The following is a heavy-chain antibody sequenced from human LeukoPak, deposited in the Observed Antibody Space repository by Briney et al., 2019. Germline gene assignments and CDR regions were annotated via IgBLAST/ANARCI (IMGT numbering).Heavy chain of an antibody. D-gene: IGHD3-22*01. J-gene: IGHJ4*02. V-gene: IGHV1-69*04. Sequence: SVKVSCKASRGTSSKYAISWVRQAPGQGLEWMGRIIPILNITHYAQKFQGRVTIAADKSTSTAYMELSSLRSEDTAMYYCARDDDRAREIDYWGQGTLVTVSS. CDR3: ARDDDRAREIDY. CDR2: IIPILNIT. CDR1: RGTSSKYA.